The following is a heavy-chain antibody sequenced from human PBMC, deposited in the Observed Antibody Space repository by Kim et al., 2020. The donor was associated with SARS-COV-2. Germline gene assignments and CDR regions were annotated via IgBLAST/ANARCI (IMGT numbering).Heavy chain of an antibody. CDR3: AGDRGYGHHDY. J-gene: IGHJ4*02. Sequence: SETLSLTCAVSGVSITIDDYSWSWIRQPPGKGLEWIGYIYHSGRAFYNPSLKSRVAMSVDTTVDQFSLRRSSVTAADTAVYYCAGDRGYGHHDYWGQGMLVSVSS. CDR1: GVSITIDDYS. CDR2: IYHSGRA. D-gene: IGHD5-12*01. V-gene: IGHV4-30-2*01.